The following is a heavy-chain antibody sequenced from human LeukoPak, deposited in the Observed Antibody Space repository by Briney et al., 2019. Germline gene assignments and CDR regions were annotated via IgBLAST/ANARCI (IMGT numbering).Heavy chain of an antibody. V-gene: IGHV3-30-3*01. CDR1: GFTFSTYA. D-gene: IGHD3-22*01. CDR2: VSDDRSTE. J-gene: IGHJ4*02. CDR3: ARAAGDYYLDRSGYYVPDY. Sequence: PGGSLRLSCAASGFTFSTYAMHWVRQPPGKGLEWVAVVSDDRSTEYYAESVKGRFSISRDNSKKTIYLQINRLRAEDTAVYYCARAAGDYYLDRSGYYVPDYWGQGILVTVSS.